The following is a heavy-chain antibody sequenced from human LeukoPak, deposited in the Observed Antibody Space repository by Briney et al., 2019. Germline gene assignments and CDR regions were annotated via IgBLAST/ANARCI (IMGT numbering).Heavy chain of an antibody. J-gene: IGHJ4*02. CDR3: TRDWNDLDY. CDR2: ISYDGSNK. V-gene: IGHV3-30*03. Sequence: GGSLRLSCAASGFTFSSYEMNWVRQAPGKGLEWVAVISYDGSNKYYADSVKGRFTISRDNSRNMLYLQMNSLRAEDTAVYYSTRDWNDLDYWGQGTLVTVSS. CDR1: GFTFSSYE. D-gene: IGHD1-1*01.